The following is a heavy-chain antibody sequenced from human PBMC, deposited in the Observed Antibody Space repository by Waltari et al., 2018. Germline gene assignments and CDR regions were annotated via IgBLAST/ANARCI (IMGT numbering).Heavy chain of an antibody. D-gene: IGHD3-22*01. CDR1: GFPSRSFT. Sequence: EVQLVESGGGLVQPGGASGLPCVASGFPSRSFTMTWVRQAPGKGLEWVSSIISTGNSIYYADSVKGRFTVSRDNAKNSMYLQMNSLRAEDTAVYFCATDYYDSGAYYLYFDYWGQGIRVTVSS. J-gene: IGHJ4*02. CDR3: ATDYYDSGAYYLYFDY. V-gene: IGHV3-21*06. CDR2: IISTGNSI.